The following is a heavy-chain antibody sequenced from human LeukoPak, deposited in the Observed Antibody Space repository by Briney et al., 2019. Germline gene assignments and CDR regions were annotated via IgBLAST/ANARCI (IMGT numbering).Heavy chain of an antibody. J-gene: IGHJ4*02. CDR1: GGSISSYY. D-gene: IGHD5-18*01. V-gene: IGHV4-39*01. CDR2: IYYSGST. Sequence: SETLSLTCTVSGGSISSYYWGWIRQPPGKGLEWIGSIYYSGSTYYNPSLKSRVTISVDTSKNQFSLKLSSVTAADTAVYYCARHGVQLWSSYYFDYWGQGTLVTVSS. CDR3: ARHGVQLWSSYYFDY.